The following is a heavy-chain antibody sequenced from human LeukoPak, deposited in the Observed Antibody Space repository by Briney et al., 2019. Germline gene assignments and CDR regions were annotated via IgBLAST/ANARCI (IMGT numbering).Heavy chain of an antibody. V-gene: IGHV4-39*07. J-gene: IGHJ4*02. D-gene: IGHD2-2*01. CDR3: ARGVVPAAILFDY. CDR2: IYYSGST. Sequence: SETLSLTCTVSGGSISSSSYYWGWIRQPPGKGLEWIGSIYYSGSTYYNPSLKSRVTISVDTSKNQFSLKLSSVTAADTAVYYCARGVVPAAILFDYWGQGTLVTVSS. CDR1: GGSISSSSYY.